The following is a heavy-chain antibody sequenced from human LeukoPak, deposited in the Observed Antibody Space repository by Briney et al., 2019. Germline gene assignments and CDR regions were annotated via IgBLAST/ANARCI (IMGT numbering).Heavy chain of an antibody. Sequence: SGTLSLTCTVSGGSISSSSYYWGWIRQPPGKGLEWIGSIYYSGSTYYNPSLKGRVTISVDTSKNQFSLKLSSVTAADTAVYYCARNRRGGGNPEGIDYWGQGTLVTVSS. D-gene: IGHD4-23*01. V-gene: IGHV4-39*01. J-gene: IGHJ4*02. CDR1: GGSISSSSYY. CDR2: IYYSGST. CDR3: ARNRRGGGNPEGIDY.